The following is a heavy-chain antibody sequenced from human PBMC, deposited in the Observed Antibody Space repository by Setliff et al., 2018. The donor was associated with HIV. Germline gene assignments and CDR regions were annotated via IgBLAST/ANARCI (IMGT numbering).Heavy chain of an antibody. V-gene: IGHV3-20*04. CDR2: INWNGGST. J-gene: IGHJ6*02. CDR3: AKEGAPGYGMDV. CDR1: GFTFDDYG. Sequence: PGGSLRLSCAASGFTFDDYGMSWVRQAPGKGLEWVSGINWNGGSTRYADSVKGRFTISRDISKNTLYLQMNSLRAEDTAVYYCAKEGAPGYGMDVWGQGTTVTVSS.